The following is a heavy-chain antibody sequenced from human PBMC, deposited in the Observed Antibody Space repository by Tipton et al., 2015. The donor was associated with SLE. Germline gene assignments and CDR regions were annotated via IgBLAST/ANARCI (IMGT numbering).Heavy chain of an antibody. J-gene: IGHJ6*03. CDR2: SYAGGSST. CDR3: VKTTGDAVSHLWGYYYFYMDV. CDR1: GFTLRGYA. D-gene: IGHD3-16*01. Sequence: GSLRLSCVGSGFTLRGYAMNWVRQAPGKGLEWVAISYAGGSSTDSADSVKGRFTVSRDSSRNTVYLQMDSLTADDTAIYYCVKTTGDAVSHLWGYYYFYMDVWGKGTTVTVSS. V-gene: IGHV3-23*03.